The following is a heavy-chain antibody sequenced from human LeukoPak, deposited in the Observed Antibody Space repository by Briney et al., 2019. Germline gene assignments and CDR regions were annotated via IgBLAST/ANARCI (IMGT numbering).Heavy chain of an antibody. V-gene: IGHV1-2*02. J-gene: IGHJ4*02. CDR3: AREEVTMVRGVIIRYFDY. CDR1: GYTFTGYY. D-gene: IGHD3-10*01. CDR2: INPNSGGT. Sequence: ASVKVSCKASGYTFTGYYMHWVRQAPGQGLEWMGWINPNSGGTNYAQKFQGRVTMTRDTSISTAYMEQSRLRSDDTAVYYCAREEVTMVRGVIIRYFDYWGQGTLVTVSS.